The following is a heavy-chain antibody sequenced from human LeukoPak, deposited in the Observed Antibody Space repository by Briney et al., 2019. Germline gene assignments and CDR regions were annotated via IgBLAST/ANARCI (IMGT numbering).Heavy chain of an antibody. Sequence: SETLSLTCTLSRGSITIYYWSWIRQPPGRGLEWIGFSYFNGNTNTNPYLKSRVTISVDMSKNQFYLSLRPVTAADTAVYYCARGALLWFGAKMEYYFDYWGQGTPLTVSS. CDR3: ARGALLWFGAKMEYYFDY. D-gene: IGHD3-10*01. J-gene: IGHJ4*02. CDR2: SYFNGNT. V-gene: IGHV4-59*01. CDR1: RGSITIYY.